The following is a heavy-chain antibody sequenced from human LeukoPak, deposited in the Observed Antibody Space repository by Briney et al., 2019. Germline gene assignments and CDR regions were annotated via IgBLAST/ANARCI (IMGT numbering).Heavy chain of an antibody. D-gene: IGHD6-25*01. CDR2: IYSSGST. CDR3: ARGGSDVWTDY. J-gene: IGHJ4*02. Sequence: SETLSLNCTVSGGSISSYYWSWIRQPAGKGLEWIGRIYSSGSTNYNPSLKSRVTMSVDTSKNQCSLKLSSVTAADTAVYYCARGGSDVWTDYWGQGALVTVSS. V-gene: IGHV4-4*07. CDR1: GGSISSYY.